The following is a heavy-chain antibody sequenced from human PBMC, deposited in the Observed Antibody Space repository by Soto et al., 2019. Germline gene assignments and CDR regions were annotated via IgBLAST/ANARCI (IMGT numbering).Heavy chain of an antibody. Sequence: ESGGGLVKPGGSLRLSCAASGFTFTTYSMNWVRQAPGKGLEWVSSISSTSTYIYYSDSLKGRFTISRDNAKNSLYLQMNSLRAEDTAVYYCARGESTGTPHFDYWGQGALVTVAS. V-gene: IGHV3-21*01. CDR3: ARGESTGTPHFDY. D-gene: IGHD1-1*01. J-gene: IGHJ4*02. CDR1: GFTFTTYS. CDR2: ISSTSTYI.